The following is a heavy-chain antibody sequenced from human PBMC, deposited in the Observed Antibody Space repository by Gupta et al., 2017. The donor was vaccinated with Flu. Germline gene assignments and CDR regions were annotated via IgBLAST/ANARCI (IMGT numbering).Heavy chain of an antibody. J-gene: IGHJ4*02. CDR3: ARGRTGASFFDY. CDR2: IHSNGDT. Sequence: QVQLQESGPGLVNPSETLSLTCSVSGGSTSNSYWHWIRQPAGKGLEWIGRIHSNGDTPYKPSFESRVTMALDTSKTRVSLNLGSVTAADTAVYYCARGRTGASFFDYWGQGTLVTVSS. D-gene: IGHD1-26*01. CDR1: GGSTSNSY. V-gene: IGHV4-4*07.